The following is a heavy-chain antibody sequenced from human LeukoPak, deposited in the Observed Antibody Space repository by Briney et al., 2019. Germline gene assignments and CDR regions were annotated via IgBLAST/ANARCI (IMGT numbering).Heavy chain of an antibody. V-gene: IGHV3-53*01. CDR1: GFTVSSNY. Sequence: TGGSLRLSCAASGFTVSSNYMSWVRQAPGKGLEWVSVIYSGGSTYYADSVKGRFTISRDNSKNTLYLQMNSLRAEDTAVYYCARVVRLQWAEFEAFDIWAKGQWSPSPQ. CDR2: IYSGGST. J-gene: IGHJ3*02. CDR3: ARVVRLQWAEFEAFDI. D-gene: IGHD1-26*01.